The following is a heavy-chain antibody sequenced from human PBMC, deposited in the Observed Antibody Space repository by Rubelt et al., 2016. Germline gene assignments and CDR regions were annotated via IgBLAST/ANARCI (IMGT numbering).Heavy chain of an antibody. CDR2: ISSSSSYI. J-gene: IGHJ4*02. D-gene: IGHD5-18*01. Sequence: GFTFSSYSMNWVRQAPGKGLEWVSSISSSSSYIYYADSVKGRFTISRDNAKNSLYLQMNSLRAEDTAVYYCARGGYSYGYCPDYWGQGTLVTVSS. V-gene: IGHV3-21*01. CDR1: GFTFSSYS. CDR3: ARGGYSYGYCPDY.